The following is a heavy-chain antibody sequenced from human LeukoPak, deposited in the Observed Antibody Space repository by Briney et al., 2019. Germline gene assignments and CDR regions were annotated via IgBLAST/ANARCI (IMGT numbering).Heavy chain of an antibody. J-gene: IGHJ4*02. CDR1: GGSISSYY. Sequence: PSETLSLTCTVSGGSISSYYWSWIRQPPGKGLEWIGYIYYSGNTNYNPSLKSRVTISVDTSKNQFSLKLSSVTAADTAVYYCARVMSLGPAGFDYWGQGTLVTVSS. V-gene: IGHV4-59*01. D-gene: IGHD3-16*01. CDR3: ARVMSLGPAGFDY. CDR2: IYYSGNT.